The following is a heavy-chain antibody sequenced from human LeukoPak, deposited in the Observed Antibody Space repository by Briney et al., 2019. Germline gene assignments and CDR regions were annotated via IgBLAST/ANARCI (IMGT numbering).Heavy chain of an antibody. CDR3: TRDFWEQQLAPHWFDP. CDR2: IRSKAYGGTT. Sequence: PGGSLRLSCTASGFTFGDYAMSWFRQAPGKGLEWVGFIRSKAYGGTTEYAASVKGRFTISRDDSKSIAYLQMNSLKTEDTAVYYCTRDFWEQQLAPHWFDPWGQGTLVTVSS. J-gene: IGHJ5*02. V-gene: IGHV3-49*03. D-gene: IGHD6-13*01. CDR1: GFTFGDYA.